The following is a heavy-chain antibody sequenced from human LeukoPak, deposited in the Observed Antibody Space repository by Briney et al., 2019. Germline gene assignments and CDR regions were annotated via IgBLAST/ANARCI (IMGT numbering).Heavy chain of an antibody. CDR1: GFTFSSYA. CDR3: AKDHPGALLYFDC. V-gene: IGHV3-23*01. CDR2: ISGSGDTT. Sequence: PGGSLRLSCAASGFTFSSYAMSWVRQAPGKGLEWVSAISGSGDTTYYADSVRGRFTISRDNSKNTLYLQVNSLRAEDTAIYYCAKDHPGALLYFDCWGQGTLVTVSS. D-gene: IGHD3-10*01. J-gene: IGHJ4*02.